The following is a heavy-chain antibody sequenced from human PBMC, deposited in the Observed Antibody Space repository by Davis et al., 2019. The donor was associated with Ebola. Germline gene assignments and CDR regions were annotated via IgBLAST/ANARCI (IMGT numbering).Heavy chain of an antibody. V-gene: IGHV3-73*01. J-gene: IGHJ4*02. CDR1: GFTFSGSA. CDR3: ICSQQPFDY. CDR2: TRSKANSYAT. Sequence: GGSLRLSCAASGFTFSGSAMHCVRQASGKGLEWVGRTRSKANSYATAYAASVKGRFTISRDDSKNTAYLQMNSLKTEDTAVYYCICSQQPFDYWGQGTLVTVSS. D-gene: IGHD3-10*02.